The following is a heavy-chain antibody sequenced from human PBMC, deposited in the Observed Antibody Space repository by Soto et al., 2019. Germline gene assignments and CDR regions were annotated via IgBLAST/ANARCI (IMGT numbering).Heavy chain of an antibody. CDR1: GVTFSSYA. CDR2: IIPIFGTA. Sequence: SVKVSCKACGVTFSSYAISWVRQAPGQGLEWMGGIIPIFGTANYAQKFQGRVTITADESTSTAYMELSSLRSEDTAVYYCARGGSYDAFDIWGQGTMVTVSS. D-gene: IGHD1-26*01. J-gene: IGHJ3*02. CDR3: ARGGSYDAFDI. V-gene: IGHV1-69*13.